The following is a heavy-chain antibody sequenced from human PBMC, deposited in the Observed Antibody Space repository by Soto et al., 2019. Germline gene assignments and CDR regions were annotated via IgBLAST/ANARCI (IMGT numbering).Heavy chain of an antibody. CDR2: INGGTGQT. V-gene: IGHV1-3*01. CDR1: GYTFSTYA. J-gene: IGHJ6*02. Sequence: ASVKVSCKASGYTFSTYAMHWVRQAPGQSLEWMGWINGGTGQTRYSQRFQDRVTITRDTSAKTTYMDLTSLRSEDTAVYYCARGKGMEENYYYYGMDIWGQGTTVTV. D-gene: IGHD1-1*01. CDR3: ARGKGMEENYYYYGMDI.